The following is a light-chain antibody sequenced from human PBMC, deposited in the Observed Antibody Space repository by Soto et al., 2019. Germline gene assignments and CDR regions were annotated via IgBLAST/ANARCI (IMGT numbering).Light chain of an antibody. Sequence: IQLTQSPSSLSASVGDRVTITCRASQGISSYLAWYQQKPGQAPKLLIYAASTLQSGVPSRFSGSGSGTDFTLTISSLQPEDLATYYCQQLNSYPWTFGQGTKVDIK. V-gene: IGKV1-9*01. CDR1: QGISSY. J-gene: IGKJ1*01. CDR2: AAS. CDR3: QQLNSYPWT.